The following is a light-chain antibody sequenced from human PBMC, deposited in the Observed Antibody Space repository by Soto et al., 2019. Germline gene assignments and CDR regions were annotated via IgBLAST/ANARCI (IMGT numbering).Light chain of an antibody. CDR1: QSISSY. CDR2: AAS. CDR3: QRSFSTPLT. V-gene: IGKV1-39*01. J-gene: IGKJ4*01. Sequence: DIQMTQSPSSLSASVGDRVTITCRASQSISSYLKWYQQKPGKAPKLLIYAASSLQSGVPSRFSGSGSGTDFALTISSLQPEGFATYYCQRSFSTPLTFGGGTKVEIK.